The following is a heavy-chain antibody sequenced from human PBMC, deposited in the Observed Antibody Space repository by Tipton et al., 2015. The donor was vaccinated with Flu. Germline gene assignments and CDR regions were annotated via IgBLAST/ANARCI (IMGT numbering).Heavy chain of an antibody. D-gene: IGHD4-17*01. CDR2: IYHSGST. CDR3: ARDYGDLNWFDP. CDR1: GYSISSGYY. V-gene: IGHV4-38-2*02. Sequence: TLSLTCAVSGYSISSGYYWGWVRQPPGKGLEWIGTIYHSGSTYYNPSLKSRVAMSLDTSKNQFSLKMSSVTAADTAMYYCARDYGDLNWFDPWGQGTLVTVSS. J-gene: IGHJ5*02.